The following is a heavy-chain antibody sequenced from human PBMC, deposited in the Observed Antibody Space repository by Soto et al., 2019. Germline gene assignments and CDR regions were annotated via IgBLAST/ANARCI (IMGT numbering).Heavy chain of an antibody. CDR2: IYHSGST. Sequence: PSETLSLTCAVSGGSISGSNWWSWVRQPPGKGLEWIGEIYHSGSTNYNPSLKSRVTISVDKSKNQFSLKLSSVTAADTAVYYCAREGEYYDILTGYYSGFDPWGQGTLVTVSS. J-gene: IGHJ5*02. D-gene: IGHD3-9*01. CDR1: GGSISGSNW. CDR3: AREGEYYDILTGYYSGFDP. V-gene: IGHV4-4*02.